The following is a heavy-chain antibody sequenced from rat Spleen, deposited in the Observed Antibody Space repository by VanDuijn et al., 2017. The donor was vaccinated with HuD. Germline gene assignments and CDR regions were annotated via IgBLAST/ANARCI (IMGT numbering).Heavy chain of an antibody. Sequence: QVQLKESGPGLVQPSQTLSLTCTVSGLSLTSNSVSWIRQPPGKGLEWLGVIWTTGNTEYNSALKSRLSISKDTSKSQVFLKMNSLQTEDTATYYCARDENGYLNLWFAYWGQGTLVTVSS. CDR2: IWTTGNT. V-gene: IGHV2-47*01. CDR3: ARDENGYLNLWFAY. J-gene: IGHJ3*01. CDR1: GLSLTSNS. D-gene: IGHD1-4*01.